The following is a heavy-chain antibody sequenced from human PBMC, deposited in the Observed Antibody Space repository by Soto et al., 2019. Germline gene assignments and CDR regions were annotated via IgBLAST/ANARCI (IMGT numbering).Heavy chain of an antibody. V-gene: IGHV3-23*01. CDR2: ISGSGDST. Sequence: EVQLLESGGGLVQPGGSLRLSCAASGFTFNNYGMNCVRQAPGKGLEWVSAISGSGDSTYYADSVKGRFTISRDNSKNALDMQMNSLRDEDTAVYYFANAAFYCSGGSCYSPLGHWGQGALVTVSP. J-gene: IGHJ4*02. CDR1: GFTFNNYG. CDR3: ANAAFYCSGGSCYSPLGH. D-gene: IGHD2-15*01.